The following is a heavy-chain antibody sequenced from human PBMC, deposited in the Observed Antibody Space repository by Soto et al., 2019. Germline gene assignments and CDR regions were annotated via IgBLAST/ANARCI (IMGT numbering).Heavy chain of an antibody. CDR3: ARFDSSSWYSDYYYYGMDV. CDR2: INPYGGAA. Sequence: ASVKVSCKASGYTFTSTWMHWVRQAPGQGLEWMGIINPYGGAATYAEKFQGRVTMTRDTSTATDYMELSSLRSEDTAVYYCARFDSSSWYSDYYYYGMDVWGQGTTVTVSS. CDR1: GYTFTSTW. D-gene: IGHD6-13*01. J-gene: IGHJ6*02. V-gene: IGHV1-46*01.